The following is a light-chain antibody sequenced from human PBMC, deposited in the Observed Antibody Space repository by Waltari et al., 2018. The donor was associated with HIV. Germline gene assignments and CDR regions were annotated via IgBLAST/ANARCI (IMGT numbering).Light chain of an antibody. J-gene: IGLJ3*02. CDR3: QVWEDNSVV. V-gene: IGLV3-9*01. CDR1: KIGTKD. CDR2: NNN. Sequence: SYDLTLPLSVAVSLGQTAKNPCGGNKIGTKDVHWYQQKPTQAPSLVIYNNNNRPSGIPERFSASKSRDTATLTISEAQGGDEAAYFCQVWEDNSVVFGGGTNLTV.